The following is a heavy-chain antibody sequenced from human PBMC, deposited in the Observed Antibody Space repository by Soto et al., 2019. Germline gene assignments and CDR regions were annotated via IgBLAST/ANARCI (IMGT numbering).Heavy chain of an antibody. V-gene: IGHV3-15*01. Sequence: GGSLRLSCAASGFTFSNAWMSWVRQAPGKGLEWVGRIKSKTDGGTTDYAAPVKGRFTISRDDSKNTLYLQMNSLKTEDTAVYYCTTPVRYCTNGVCYYFDYWGQGTLVTVSS. J-gene: IGHJ4*02. CDR3: TTPVRYCTNGVCYYFDY. CDR2: IKSKTDGGTT. D-gene: IGHD2-8*01. CDR1: GFTFSNAW.